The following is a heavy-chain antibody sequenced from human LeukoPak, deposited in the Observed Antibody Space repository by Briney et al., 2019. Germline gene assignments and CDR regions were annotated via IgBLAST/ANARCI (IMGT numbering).Heavy chain of an antibody. CDR2: ISGSGGST. J-gene: IGHJ4*02. V-gene: IGHV3-23*01. CDR3: VRSAYYDSSGYYYDS. D-gene: IGHD3-22*01. Sequence: GGSLRLSCAASGFTFSSYAMSWVRQAPGKGLEWVSAISGSGGSTYYADSVKGRFTISRDNPKNTLYLQMSSLRAEDTAVYYCVRSAYYDSSGYYYDSWGQGTLVTVSS. CDR1: GFTFSSYA.